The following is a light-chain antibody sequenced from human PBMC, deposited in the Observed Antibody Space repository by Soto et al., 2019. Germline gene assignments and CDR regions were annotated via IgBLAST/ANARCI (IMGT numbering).Light chain of an antibody. Sequence: QSALTQPASVSGSPGQSITISCTGTSSDVGNYNYVSWYQQHPAKAPKLMIFEVSNRPSGISSRFSGSKSGNTASPTISGLQAEDEADYYCSSYTSSSNYVFGTGTKLTVL. CDR3: SSYTSSSNYV. CDR1: SSDVGNYNY. J-gene: IGLJ1*01. CDR2: EVS. V-gene: IGLV2-14*01.